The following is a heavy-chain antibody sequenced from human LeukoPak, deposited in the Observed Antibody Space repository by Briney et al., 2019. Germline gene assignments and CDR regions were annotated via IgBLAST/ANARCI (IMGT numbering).Heavy chain of an antibody. Sequence: SVKVSCKASGYTFTSYDIKWVRQAAGQGVEWWGWMNPNSGNTGYAQKFQGRVTMTTDTSTSTAYMELRSLRSDDTAVYYCARHYYDSSGYYSRIVWFDPWGQRTLVTVSS. CDR1: GYTFTSYD. D-gene: IGHD3-22*01. CDR2: MNPNSGNT. J-gene: IGHJ5*02. V-gene: IGHV1-8*01. CDR3: ARHYYDSSGYYSRIVWFDP.